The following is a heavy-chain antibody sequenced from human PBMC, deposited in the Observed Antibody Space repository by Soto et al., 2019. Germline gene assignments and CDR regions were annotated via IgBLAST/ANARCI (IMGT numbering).Heavy chain of an antibody. CDR1: GYTFTSYG. J-gene: IGHJ5*01. Sequence: GASVKVSCKASGYTFTSYGISWVRQAPGQGLEWMGWISAYNGNTNYAQKLQGRVTMTTDTSTSTAYMELRSLRSDDTAVYYCARDLGYCSGGSCYGNWFDSWGPGTLVTVSS. CDR3: ARDLGYCSGGSCYGNWFDS. V-gene: IGHV1-18*01. CDR2: ISAYNGNT. D-gene: IGHD2-15*01.